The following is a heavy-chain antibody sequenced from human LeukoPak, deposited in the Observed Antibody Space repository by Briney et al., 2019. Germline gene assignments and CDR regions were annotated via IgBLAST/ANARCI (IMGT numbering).Heavy chain of an antibody. CDR2: ISSNGGST. J-gene: IGHJ3*02. V-gene: IGHV3-64*01. Sequence: PGGSLRLSCAASGFTFSSYAMHWVRQAPGKGLEYVSAISSNGGSTYYANSLKGRFTISRDNSKNTLYLQMGSLRAEDMAVYYCARVYSSSWYSAFDIWGQGTMDTVSS. CDR1: GFTFSSYA. CDR3: ARVYSSSWYSAFDI. D-gene: IGHD6-13*01.